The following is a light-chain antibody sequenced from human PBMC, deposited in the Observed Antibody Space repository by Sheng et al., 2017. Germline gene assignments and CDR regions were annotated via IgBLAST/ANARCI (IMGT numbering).Light chain of an antibody. V-gene: IGLV1-51*01. Sequence: QPVLTQPPSLSAAPGQKVSISCSGSSSNIGKNYVSWYQHLPGAAPKLLIYESNKRPSGIPDRFSGSQSGTSATLDITGLQTGDEADYFCVTWDSYLTTLIFGGGTKLTVL. CDR3: VTWDSYLTTLI. CDR1: SSNIGKNY. J-gene: IGLJ2*01. CDR2: ESN.